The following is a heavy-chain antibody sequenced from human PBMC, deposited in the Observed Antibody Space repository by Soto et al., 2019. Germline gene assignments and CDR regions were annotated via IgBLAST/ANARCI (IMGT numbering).Heavy chain of an antibody. V-gene: IGHV3-21*01. CDR1: GFTFSSYS. Sequence: GGSLRLSCAASGFTFSSYSMNWVRQAPGKGLEWVSSISSSSSYIYYADSVKGRFTISRDNAKNSLYLQMNSLRAEDTAVYYCARDPIPKVTTTPGWFDPWGQGTLVTVS. D-gene: IGHD4-17*01. CDR2: ISSSSSYI. J-gene: IGHJ5*02. CDR3: ARDPIPKVTTTPGWFDP.